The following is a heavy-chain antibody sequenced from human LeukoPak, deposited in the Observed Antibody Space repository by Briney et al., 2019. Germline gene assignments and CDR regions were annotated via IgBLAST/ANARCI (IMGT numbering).Heavy chain of an antibody. CDR3: AKDERNWNYNLASQTYD. CDR2: ISGSGVST. J-gene: IGHJ4*02. Sequence: GGSLRLACAASGFRFSSYAMSWVRQAPGKGLEWVSAISGSGVSTYYADSVKGRFTVSRDNSKNTLYLQMSSLRAEDTAVYYCAKDERNWNYNLASQTYDWGQGTLVTVSS. CDR1: GFRFSSYA. D-gene: IGHD1-7*01. V-gene: IGHV3-23*01.